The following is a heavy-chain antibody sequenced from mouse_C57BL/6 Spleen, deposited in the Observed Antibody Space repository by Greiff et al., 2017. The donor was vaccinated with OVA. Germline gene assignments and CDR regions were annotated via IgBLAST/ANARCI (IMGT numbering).Heavy chain of an antibody. Sequence: QVQLQQSGAELVRPGASVTLSCKASGYTFTDYEMHWVKQTPVHGLEWIGAIDPETGGTAYNQKFKGKAILTADKSSSTAYMELRSLTSEDSAVYYGTRYYDGYFDVWGTGTTVTVSS. CDR1: GYTFTDYE. CDR2: IDPETGGT. J-gene: IGHJ1*03. D-gene: IGHD2-4*01. V-gene: IGHV1-15*01. CDR3: TRYYDGYFDV.